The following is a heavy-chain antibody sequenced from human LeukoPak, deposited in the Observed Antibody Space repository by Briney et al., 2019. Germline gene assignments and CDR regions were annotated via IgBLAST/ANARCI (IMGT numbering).Heavy chain of an antibody. CDR2: IIPILGIA. Sequence: ASVTVSCTASGGTFSSYAISWVRQAPGQGLEWMGRIIPILGIANYAQKFQGRVTITADKSTSTAYMELSSLRSEDTAVYYCARVLYCSGGSCYLNWFDPWGQGTLVTVSS. V-gene: IGHV1-69*10. J-gene: IGHJ5*02. CDR1: GGTFSSYA. D-gene: IGHD2-15*01. CDR3: ARVLYCSGGSCYLNWFDP.